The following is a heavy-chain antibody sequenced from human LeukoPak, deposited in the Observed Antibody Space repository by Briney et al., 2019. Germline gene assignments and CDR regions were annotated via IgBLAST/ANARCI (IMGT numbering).Heavy chain of an antibody. CDR1: GFTVSGTH. Sequence: GGSLRLSCAASGFTVSGTHMSWVRQAPGKGLEWVSAMYTGGTTYYADSVMGRFTVSRDNSRNTVFLHMNSLRVDDTAVYYCAKDEATSGGGLAYWGQGTLVTVSS. D-gene: IGHD3-16*01. CDR2: MYTGGTT. V-gene: IGHV3-53*01. J-gene: IGHJ4*02. CDR3: AKDEATSGGGLAY.